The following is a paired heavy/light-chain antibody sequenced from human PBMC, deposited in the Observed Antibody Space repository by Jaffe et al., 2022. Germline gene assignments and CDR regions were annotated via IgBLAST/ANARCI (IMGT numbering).Light chain of an antibody. V-gene: IGKV1-6*01. CDR1: QVIRND. CDR3: LQDFNYPLA. Sequence: AIQMTQSPSSLSASVGDRVTITCRASQVIRNDLGWYQQKPGKAPKLLIYAASSLQSGVPSRFSGSGSGTDFTLTINNLQPEDFATYYCLQDFNYPLAFGQGTKVEIK. J-gene: IGKJ1*01. CDR2: AAS.
Heavy chain of an antibody. V-gene: IGHV3-72*01. CDR2: IRNKVNSYTT. J-gene: IGHJ6*03. D-gene: IGHD4-4*01. CDR3: ARAPRIVTTLSNYYYMDV. CDR1: GFTFSDHY. Sequence: EVQLVESGGGLVQPGGSLRLSCAASGFTFSDHYMDWVRQAPGKGLEWVGRIRNKVNSYTTEYAASVKGRFTISRDDSKNSVYLEMNSLKTEDTAVYYCARAPRIVTTLSNYYYMDVWGKGTTVTVSS.